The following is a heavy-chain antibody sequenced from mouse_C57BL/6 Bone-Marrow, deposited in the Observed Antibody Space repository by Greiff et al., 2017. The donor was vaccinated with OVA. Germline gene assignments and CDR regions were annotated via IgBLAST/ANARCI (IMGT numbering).Heavy chain of an antibody. CDR3: ARSSGYWAWFAY. CDR2: IYPGSGST. J-gene: IGHJ3*01. D-gene: IGHD2-3*01. V-gene: IGHV1-55*01. Sequence: VQLQQSGAELVKPGASVKMSCKASGYTFTSYWITWVKQRPGQGLEWIGDIYPGSGSTNYNEKFKSKATLTVDTSSSTAYMQLSSLTSEDSAVYYCARSSGYWAWFAYWGQGTLVTVSA. CDR1: GYTFTSYW.